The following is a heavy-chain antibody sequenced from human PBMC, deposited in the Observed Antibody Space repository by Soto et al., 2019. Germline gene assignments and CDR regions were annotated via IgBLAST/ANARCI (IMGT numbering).Heavy chain of an antibody. J-gene: IGHJ3*02. V-gene: IGHV3-13*01. CDR1: GFTFSSYD. CDR2: IGTAGDT. Sequence: GGSLRLSCAASGFTFSSYDMHWVRQATGKGLEWVSAIGTAGDTYYPGSVKGRFTISRENAKNSLYLQMNSLRAGDTAVYYCARKADRYEAFDIWGQGTMVTVSS. CDR3: ARKADRYEAFDI. D-gene: IGHD2-15*01.